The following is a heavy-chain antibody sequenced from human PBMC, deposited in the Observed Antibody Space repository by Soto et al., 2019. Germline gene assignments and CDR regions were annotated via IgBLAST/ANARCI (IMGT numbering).Heavy chain of an antibody. CDR3: AKARVLLWFGELLGDAFDI. V-gene: IGHV3-30*18. CDR2: ISYDGRNK. J-gene: IGHJ3*02. CDR1: GVTFRSYG. D-gene: IGHD3-10*01. Sequence: GRSLRLYCSASGVTFRSYGMHWVRQAPGKRLEWVAVISYDGRNKYYADSVKGRFTISRDNSKNTLYLQMNSLRAEDKAVYYCAKARVLLWFGELLGDAFDIWGKGTMATVSS.